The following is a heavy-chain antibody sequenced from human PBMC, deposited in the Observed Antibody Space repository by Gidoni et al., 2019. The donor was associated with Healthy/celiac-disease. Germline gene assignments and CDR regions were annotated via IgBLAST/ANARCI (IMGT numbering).Heavy chain of an antibody. J-gene: IGHJ4*02. CDR1: GFTFDDYA. D-gene: IGHD1-20*01. CDR2: ISWNSGSI. CDR3: AKDIFKYNWNPHFQFDY. Sequence: EVQLVESGGGLVQPGRSLRLSCAASGFTFDDYAMHWVRQAPGKGLEWVSGISWNSGSIGYADSVKGRFTISRDNAKNSLYLQMNSLRAEDTALYYCAKDIFKYNWNPHFQFDYWGQGTLVTVSS. V-gene: IGHV3-9*01.